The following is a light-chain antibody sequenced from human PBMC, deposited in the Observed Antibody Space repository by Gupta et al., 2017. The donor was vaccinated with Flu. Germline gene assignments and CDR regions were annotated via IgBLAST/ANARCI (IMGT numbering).Light chain of an antibody. J-gene: IGLJ3*02. CDR3: QSADNSGTYVV. V-gene: IGLV3-25*03. CDR2: KDT. CDR1: TLSTQY. Sequence: SYELTHQPSLSVSSGQTARITCSGDTLSTQYTYWYQQKPGKAPVLVIFKDTERPSGIPERFSGSNSRTTVTLTISGVQTEDEAAYYCQSADNSGTYVVFGGGTRLTV.